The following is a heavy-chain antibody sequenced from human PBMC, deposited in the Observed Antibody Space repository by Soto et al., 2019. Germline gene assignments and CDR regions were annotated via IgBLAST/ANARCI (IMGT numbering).Heavy chain of an antibody. CDR3: ARMVYYDSSGGYYFDY. Sequence: SETLSLTCTVSGGSISTYYWNWIRQPPGKGLEWIGYIYYSGSTNYNPSLKSRVTISIDTSKKQFSLNLSSVTAADTAVYYCARMVYYDSSGGYYFDYWGQGTLVTVSS. J-gene: IGHJ4*02. D-gene: IGHD3-22*01. CDR1: GGSISTYY. CDR2: IYYSGST. V-gene: IGHV4-59*01.